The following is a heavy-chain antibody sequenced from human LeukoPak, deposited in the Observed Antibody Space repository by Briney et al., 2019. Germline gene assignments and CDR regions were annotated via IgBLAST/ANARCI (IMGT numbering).Heavy chain of an antibody. CDR2: IYYSGST. CDR1: GGSISSGGYY. D-gene: IGHD2-2*01. V-gene: IGHV4-31*03. Sequence: SETLSLTCTVSGGSISSGGYYWSCIRQHPGKGLEWIGYIYYSGSTYYNPSLKSRVTISVDTSKNQFSLKLSSVTAADTAVYYCAREKHCSSTSCYYYFDYWGQGTLVTVSS. CDR3: AREKHCSSTSCYYYFDY. J-gene: IGHJ4*02.